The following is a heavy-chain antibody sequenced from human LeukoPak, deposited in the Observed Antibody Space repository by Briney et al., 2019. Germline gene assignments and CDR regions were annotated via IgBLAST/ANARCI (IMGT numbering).Heavy chain of an antibody. J-gene: IGHJ4*02. V-gene: IGHV1-8*01. Sequence: ASVKVSCKASGYTFTSYDINWVRQATGQGLEWMGWMDPNSGNTGYAQKFQGRVTITADKSTSTAYMELSSLRSEDTAVYYCAREEGGYSLHFDYWGQGTLVTVSS. D-gene: IGHD5-18*01. CDR1: GYTFTSYD. CDR3: AREEGGYSLHFDY. CDR2: MDPNSGNT.